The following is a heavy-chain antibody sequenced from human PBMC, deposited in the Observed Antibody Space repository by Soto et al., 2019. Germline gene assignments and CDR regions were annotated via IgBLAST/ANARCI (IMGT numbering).Heavy chain of an antibody. CDR3: ARGNNYDILTGYYHNFDY. J-gene: IGHJ4*02. Sequence: SETLSLTCAVYGGSFSGYYWSWIRQPPGKGLEWIGEINHSGSTNYNPSLKSRVTISVDTSKNQFSLKLSSVTAADTAVYYCARGNNYDILTGYYHNFDYWGQGTLVTVSS. V-gene: IGHV4-34*01. CDR1: GGSFSGYY. D-gene: IGHD3-9*01. CDR2: INHSGST.